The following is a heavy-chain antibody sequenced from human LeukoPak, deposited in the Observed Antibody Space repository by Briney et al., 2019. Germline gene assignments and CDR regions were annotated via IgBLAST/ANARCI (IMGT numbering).Heavy chain of an antibody. CDR3: ARETTVTTAFDY. Sequence: PSETLSLTCTVSGGSISSGSYYWSWIRQPAGKGLEWIGRIYTSGSTNYNPSLKSRVTISVDTSKNQFSLKLSYVTAADTAVYYCARETTVTTAFDYWGQGTLVTVSS. V-gene: IGHV4-61*02. J-gene: IGHJ4*02. CDR2: IYTSGST. CDR1: GGSISSGSYY. D-gene: IGHD4-17*01.